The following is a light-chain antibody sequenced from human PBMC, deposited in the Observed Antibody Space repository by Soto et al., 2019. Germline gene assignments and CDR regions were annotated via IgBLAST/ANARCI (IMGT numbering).Light chain of an antibody. CDR3: QQYNRFPT. Sequence: DIQMTQSPSTLSASVGDRVTITCRASQSISSWLAWYQQKPGKAPKLLIYKASSLESGVPSRFSGSGSGTEFTLTISSLQPDDRATYYCQQYNRFPTFGQGTKVEIK. CDR2: KAS. J-gene: IGKJ1*01. CDR1: QSISSW. V-gene: IGKV1-5*03.